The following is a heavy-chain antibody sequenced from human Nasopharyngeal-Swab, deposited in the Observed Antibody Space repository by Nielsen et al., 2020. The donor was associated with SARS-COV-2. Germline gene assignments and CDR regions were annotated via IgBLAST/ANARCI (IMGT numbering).Heavy chain of an antibody. CDR3: AKSMAYFQLSGTYSLDF. Sequence: SCAASGFTFNYFGMHWVRQAPGKGLEWVAFISYEGSIRNYIDSVKGRFTVSRDSSKNTVYLQMNSLRPDDTAVYFCAKSMAYFQLSGTYSLDFWGQGTLVTVSS. D-gene: IGHD2-21*01. CDR1: GFTFNYFG. V-gene: IGHV3-30*18. J-gene: IGHJ4*02. CDR2: ISYEGSIR.